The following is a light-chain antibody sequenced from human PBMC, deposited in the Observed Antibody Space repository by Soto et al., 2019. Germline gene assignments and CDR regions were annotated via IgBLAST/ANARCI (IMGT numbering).Light chain of an antibody. CDR2: DVI. V-gene: IGLV2-11*01. Sequence: SALTQPRSVSGSPGHSVTISCTGTSSDIGGYNYVSWYQQHPGKAPKLMIYDVIKRPSGVPDRFSGSKSGNTASLTIYGLQAEDEADYCCCSYAGSYTHVFGTGTKVTVL. CDR3: CSYAGSYTHV. CDR1: SSDIGGYNY. J-gene: IGLJ1*01.